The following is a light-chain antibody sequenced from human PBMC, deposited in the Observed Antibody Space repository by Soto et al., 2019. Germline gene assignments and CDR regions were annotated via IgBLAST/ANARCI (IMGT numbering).Light chain of an antibody. CDR3: QQYGSSPLT. V-gene: IGKV3-20*01. CDR2: GSS. J-gene: IGKJ4*01. CDR1: QSFRSSY. Sequence: EIVLTQSPGTLSLSPGERATLSCRASQSFRSSYLAWYQQKPGQAPRLLIYGSSSRATGIPDRFSGSGSGTDFNLTISRLEPEDFVVYYCQQYGSSPLTFGAGTKVEIK.